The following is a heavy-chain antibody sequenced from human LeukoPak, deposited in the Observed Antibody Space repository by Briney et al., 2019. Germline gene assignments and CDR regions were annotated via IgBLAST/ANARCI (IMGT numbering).Heavy chain of an antibody. V-gene: IGHV3-30*03. J-gene: IGHJ5*02. CDR1: GFTFSSYG. Sequence: TGGSLRLSCVTSGFTFSSYGMHWVRQVPGKGLEWVAVISYDAESDYHVDSVKGRFTISRDNVKNSLYLQMNSLRVEDTAVYYCGALYGGFDPWGQGTLVTVSS. CDR2: ISYDAESD. D-gene: IGHD4-17*01. CDR3: GALYGGFDP.